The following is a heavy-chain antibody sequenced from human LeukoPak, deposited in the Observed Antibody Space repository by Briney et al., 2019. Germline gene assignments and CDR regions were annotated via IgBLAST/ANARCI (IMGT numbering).Heavy chain of an antibody. CDR2: IYHSGST. Sequence: SETLSLTCTVSGYSISSGYYWGWIRQPPGKGLEWIGSIYHSGSTYYNPSLKSRVTISVGTSKNQFSLKLSSVTAADTAVYYCARGPAMGMDVWGKGTTVTVSS. CDR3: ARGPAMGMDV. V-gene: IGHV4-38-2*02. J-gene: IGHJ6*03. CDR1: GYSISSGYY. D-gene: IGHD5-18*01.